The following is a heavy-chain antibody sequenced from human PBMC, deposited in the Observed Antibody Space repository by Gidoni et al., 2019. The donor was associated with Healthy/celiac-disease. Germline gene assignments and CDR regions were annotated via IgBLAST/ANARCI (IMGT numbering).Heavy chain of an antibody. Sequence: VQLVESEGGVVKPGRSLSLSCAAYGFTFTRYAMHGVRQAPGKGLEWVSVISYDGSNKYYADSVKGRFTISRDNSKNTLYLQMNSLRAEDTAVYYCARVAEGFDYWGQGTLVTVSS. J-gene: IGHJ4*02. V-gene: IGHV3-30-3*01. CDR2: ISYDGSNK. CDR3: ARVAEGFDY. CDR1: GFTFTRYA.